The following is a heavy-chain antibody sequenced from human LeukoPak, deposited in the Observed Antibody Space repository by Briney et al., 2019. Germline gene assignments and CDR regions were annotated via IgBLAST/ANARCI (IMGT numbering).Heavy chain of an antibody. V-gene: IGHV1-8*01. D-gene: IGHD6-19*01. CDR3: ATRLLSSGWYEPHSSRFDY. CDR2: MNPNSANT. Sequence: ASXXXXXKAXXYXXTXYXXXXXXQATGQXXXWMGWMNPNSANTGSAPTFPGRLTMTTNTSISTAYMELSSLRSEDTAVYYCATRLLSSGWYEPHSSRFDYWGQGTLVTVSS. J-gene: IGHJ4*02. CDR1: XYXXTXYX.